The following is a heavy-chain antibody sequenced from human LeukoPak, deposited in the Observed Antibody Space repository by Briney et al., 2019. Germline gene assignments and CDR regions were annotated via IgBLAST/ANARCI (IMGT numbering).Heavy chain of an antibody. CDR2: ISGTSSLI. D-gene: IGHD3-9*01. CDR3: AKGLTQGSRYYYGMDV. V-gene: IGHV3-48*01. CDR1: GFTFSTYS. Sequence: GGSLRLSCAASGFTFSTYSMNWVRQAPGKGLEWVSYISGTSSLIYYADSVKGRFTISRDNSKNTLYLQMNSLRAEDTAVYYCAKGLTQGSRYYYGMDVWGQGTTVTVSS. J-gene: IGHJ6*02.